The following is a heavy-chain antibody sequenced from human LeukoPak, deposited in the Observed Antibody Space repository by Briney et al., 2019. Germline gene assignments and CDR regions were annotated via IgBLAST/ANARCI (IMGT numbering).Heavy chain of an antibody. CDR2: ISSSGSTI. D-gene: IGHD3-22*01. J-gene: IGHJ4*02. Sequence: GGSLRLSCAASGFTFSDYYTSWIRQAPGKGLEWVSYISSSGSTIYYADSVKGRFTISRDNAKNSLYLQMNSLRAEDTAVYYCARSRWGIVVVTLDYWGQGTLVTVSS. V-gene: IGHV3-11*04. CDR3: ARSRWGIVVVTLDY. CDR1: GFTFSDYY.